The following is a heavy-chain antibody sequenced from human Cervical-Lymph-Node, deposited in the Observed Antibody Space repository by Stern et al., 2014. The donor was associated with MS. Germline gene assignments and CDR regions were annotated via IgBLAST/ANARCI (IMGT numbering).Heavy chain of an antibody. Sequence: VQLVESGGGVVQPGWSLRLSCAASGFTFSRCGLHWVRQTPGQGLEWVASISYDGNKKVYTDSVKGRFTISRDNSKNTVSLQMSSPRPNDTALYYCSSGTFSGFDVLDIWGRGTLVTVSS. CDR3: SSGTFSGFDVLDI. CDR2: ISYDGNKK. V-gene: IGHV3-30*04. J-gene: IGHJ3*02. CDR1: GFTFSRCG.